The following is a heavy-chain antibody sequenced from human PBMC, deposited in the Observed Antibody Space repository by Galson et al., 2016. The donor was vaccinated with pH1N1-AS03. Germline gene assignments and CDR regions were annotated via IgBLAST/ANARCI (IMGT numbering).Heavy chain of an antibody. D-gene: IGHD6-13*01. J-gene: IGHJ4*02. CDR1: GYNFGSYD. Sequence: SVKVSCKASGYNFGSYDINWVRQATGQGLEWMGWMNPYSGNTHYAQNFQGRVTMTRNASIYTAYLELSGLRSDDTAVYYCAKGLGYSNSWSSGPSYWGQGTLVTVSS. CDR3: AKGLGYSNSWSSGPSY. CDR2: MNPYSGNT. V-gene: IGHV1-8*01.